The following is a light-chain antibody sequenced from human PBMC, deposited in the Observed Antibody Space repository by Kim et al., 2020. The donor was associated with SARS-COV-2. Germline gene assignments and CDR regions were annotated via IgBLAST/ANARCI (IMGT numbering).Light chain of an antibody. CDR2: KTS. CDR1: QTIGSW. Sequence: DIQMTQSPSTLSASVGDRVTITCRASQTIGSWLAWYQQKPGKAPKLLIYKTSSLESGVPSRFSGSGSGTDFNLTISSLQPDDFATYYCQQYTSYSRTFGQGTKVDIK. V-gene: IGKV1-5*03. J-gene: IGKJ1*01. CDR3: QQYTSYSRT.